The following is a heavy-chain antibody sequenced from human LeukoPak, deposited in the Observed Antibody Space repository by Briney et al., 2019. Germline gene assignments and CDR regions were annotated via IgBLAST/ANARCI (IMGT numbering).Heavy chain of an antibody. Sequence: GASVKVSCKASGYTFTSYYMHWVRQAPGQGLERMGWINPNSGGTNYAQKFQGRVTMTRDTSISTAYMELSRLRSDDTAVYYCARDRNIAVAGKTRKYFQHWGQGTLVTVSS. CDR3: ARDRNIAVAGKTRKYFQH. CDR2: INPNSGGT. V-gene: IGHV1-2*02. J-gene: IGHJ1*01. D-gene: IGHD6-19*01. CDR1: GYTFTSYY.